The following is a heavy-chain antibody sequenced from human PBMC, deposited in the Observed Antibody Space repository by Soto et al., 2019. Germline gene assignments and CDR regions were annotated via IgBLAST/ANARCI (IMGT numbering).Heavy chain of an antibody. V-gene: IGHV3-66*01. J-gene: IGHJ3*02. CDR3: ARELRLGTYYYFAFDI. Sequence: GGSLRLSCAASGFNFSNYAMSWVRQAPGKGLEWVSVINSGGSTYYAGSVKGRFTISRDNSQNTLYLQMNSLRAEDTAVYYCARELRLGTYYYFAFDIWGQGTMVTVSS. D-gene: IGHD3-22*01. CDR1: GFNFSNYA. CDR2: INSGGST.